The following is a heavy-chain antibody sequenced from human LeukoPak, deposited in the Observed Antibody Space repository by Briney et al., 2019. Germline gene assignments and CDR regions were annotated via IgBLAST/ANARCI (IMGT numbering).Heavy chain of an antibody. CDR2: INSEGTSI. V-gene: IGHV3-74*01. D-gene: IGHD3-9*01. J-gene: IGHJ4*02. CDR1: GFTFSSYW. Sequence: GGSLRLSCAASGFTFSSYWMSWVRQAPGKGLVWVSRINSEGTSIGYADSVKGRFTISRDNAKNTLYLQMNSLRVEDTAVYSCARVLTGSNRQLDFWGQGTLVTVSS. CDR3: ARVLTGSNRQLDF.